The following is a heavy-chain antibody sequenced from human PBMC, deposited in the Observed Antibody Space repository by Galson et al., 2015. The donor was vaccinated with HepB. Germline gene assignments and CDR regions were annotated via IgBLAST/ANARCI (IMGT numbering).Heavy chain of an antibody. CDR1: GFTFSSYS. D-gene: IGHD2-2*01. Sequence: SLRLSCAASGFTFSSYSMNWVRQAPGKGLEWVSYISSSSSTIYYADSVKGRFTISRDNAKNSLYLQMNSLRDEDTAVYYCARDPTAVDIVVVPAAYRVFDYWGQGTLVTVSS. J-gene: IGHJ4*02. CDR3: ARDPTAVDIVVVPAAYRVFDY. CDR2: ISSSSSTI. V-gene: IGHV3-48*02.